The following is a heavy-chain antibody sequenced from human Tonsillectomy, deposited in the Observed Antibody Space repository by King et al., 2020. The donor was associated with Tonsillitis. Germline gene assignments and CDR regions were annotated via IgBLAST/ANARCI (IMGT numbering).Heavy chain of an antibody. J-gene: IGHJ3*02. CDR1: GFTFSSYS. D-gene: IGHD3-22*01. V-gene: IGHV3-48*01. CDR3: ARVLYVSRGYFFDAFDI. Sequence: VQLVESGGGLVQPGGSLRLSCAASGFTFSSYSMNWVRQAPGKGLEWVSYSSSSSSTIYYADSVKGRFTISRDNAKNSLYLQMNSLRAEDTAVYYCARVLYVSRGYFFDAFDIWGPGTMVTVSS. CDR2: SSSSSSTI.